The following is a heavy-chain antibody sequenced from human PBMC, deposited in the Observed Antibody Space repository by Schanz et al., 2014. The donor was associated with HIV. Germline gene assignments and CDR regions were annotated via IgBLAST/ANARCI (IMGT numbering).Heavy chain of an antibody. CDR1: GLPFSTYA. CDR3: AKGQRGVVRGDIDC. CDR2: VSRSGANT. Sequence: EVQLLESGGGLVQPGGSLRLSCTASGLPFSTYAMSWVRQAPGKGLEWLAGVSRSGANTYYADSVKGRFTISRDNSENTLFLQVNSLRAEDTAVYYCAKGQRGVVRGDIDCWGQGTLVTVSP. J-gene: IGHJ4*02. D-gene: IGHD3-10*01. V-gene: IGHV3-23*01.